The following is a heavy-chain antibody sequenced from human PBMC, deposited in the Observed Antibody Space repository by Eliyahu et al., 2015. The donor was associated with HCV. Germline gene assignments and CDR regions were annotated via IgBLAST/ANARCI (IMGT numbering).Heavy chain of an antibody. CDR2: IKEDGNER. J-gene: IGHJ4*02. D-gene: IGHD3-16*01. CDR3: ASRLGQIYDVNHVGY. CDR1: GFXFGNYW. V-gene: IGHV3-7*03. Sequence: EVQLVESGGGLVQPGXSLRLSCAVSGFXFGNYWMYWVRQAPGKGLEWLAGIKEDGNERNYMDSVKGRFSISRDNAKNSLYLQMDSLKAEDTAVYYCASRLGQIYDVNHVGYWGQGTLVTVSS.